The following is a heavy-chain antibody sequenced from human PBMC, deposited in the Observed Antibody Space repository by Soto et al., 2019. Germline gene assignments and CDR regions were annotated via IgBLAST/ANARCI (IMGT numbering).Heavy chain of an antibody. V-gene: IGHV3-74*01. D-gene: IGHD6-19*01. CDR3: VRRKESSGWGAFDY. Sequence: EVQLVESGGGLVQPGGSLRLSCTASGFTFSGFWMHWVRQAPGKGLVWVSRINGDGSVTNYADSVKGRFTISRDNDKKTLYLQMNRLRVEDTAVYYWVRRKESSGWGAFDYWGQGTLVTVSS. J-gene: IGHJ4*02. CDR2: INGDGSVT. CDR1: GFTFSGFW.